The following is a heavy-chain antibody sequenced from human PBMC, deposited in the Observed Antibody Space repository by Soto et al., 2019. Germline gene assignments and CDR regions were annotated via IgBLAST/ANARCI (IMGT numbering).Heavy chain of an antibody. CDR1: GDSVSSNSAA. CDR3: ATNPGIAVAGPLDY. CDR2: TYYRSKWYN. J-gene: IGHJ4*02. D-gene: IGHD6-19*01. Sequence: SQTLSLTCAISGDSVSSNSAAWNWIRQSPSRGLEWLGRTYYRSKWYNDYAVSVKSRITINPDTSKNQFSLQLNSVTPEDTAMYYCATNPGIAVAGPLDYWRQGTLVTVSS. V-gene: IGHV6-1*01.